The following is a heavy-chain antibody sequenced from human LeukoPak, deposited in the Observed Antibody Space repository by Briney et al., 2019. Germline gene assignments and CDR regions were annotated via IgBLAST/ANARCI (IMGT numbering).Heavy chain of an antibody. CDR2: ISSNGGST. Sequence: GGSLRLSCAASGFTFSSYAMHWVRQAPGKGLEYVSAISSNGGSTYYANSVKGRFTIYRDNSKNTLYLQMGSLRAEDMAVYYCAREGDYQGYLDYWGQGTLVTVSS. D-gene: IGHD3-16*01. CDR1: GFTFSSYA. V-gene: IGHV3-64*01. J-gene: IGHJ4*02. CDR3: AREGDYQGYLDY.